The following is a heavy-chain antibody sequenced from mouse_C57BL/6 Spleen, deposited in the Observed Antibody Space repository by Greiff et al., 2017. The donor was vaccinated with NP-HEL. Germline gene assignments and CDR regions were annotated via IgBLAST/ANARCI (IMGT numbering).Heavy chain of an antibody. V-gene: IGHV1-42*01. CDR3: ARGRGSP. CDR2: INPSTGGT. J-gene: IGHJ3*01. D-gene: IGHD1-3*01. CDR1: GYSFTGYY. Sequence: EVKLMESGPELVKPGASVKISCKASGYSFTGYYMNWVKQSPEKSLEWIGEINPSTGGTTYNQKFKAKATLTVDKSSSTAYMQLKSLTSEDSAVYYCARGRGSPWGQGTLVTVSA.